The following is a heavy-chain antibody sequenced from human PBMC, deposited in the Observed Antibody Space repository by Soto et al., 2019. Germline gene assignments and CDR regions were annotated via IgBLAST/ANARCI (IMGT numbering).Heavy chain of an antibody. J-gene: IGHJ4*02. CDR2: IYYSGST. Sequence: SETLSLTCTVSGGSISSHYWSWIRQAPGKGLEWIGYIYYSGSTNYNPSLKSRVSISVDTSKNQFSLKLSSLTAADTAVYYCARGSYPLDYWGQGTLVTVSS. D-gene: IGHD3-10*01. V-gene: IGHV4-59*11. CDR3: ARGSYPLDY. CDR1: GGSISSHY.